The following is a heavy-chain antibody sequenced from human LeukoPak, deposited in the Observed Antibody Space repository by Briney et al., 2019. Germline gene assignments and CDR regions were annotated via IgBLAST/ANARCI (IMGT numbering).Heavy chain of an antibody. CDR2: ISSSGSTV. V-gene: IGHV3-11*01. Sequence: PGGPLRLSCAASGFTFSDYYMSWIRQAPGKGLEWVSYISSSGSTVYYADSVKGRFTISRDNAKNSLYLQMNSLRAEDTAVYYCAKARYDSSGYYLFDYWGQGTLVTVSS. CDR1: GFTFSDYY. J-gene: IGHJ4*02. CDR3: AKARYDSSGYYLFDY. D-gene: IGHD3-22*01.